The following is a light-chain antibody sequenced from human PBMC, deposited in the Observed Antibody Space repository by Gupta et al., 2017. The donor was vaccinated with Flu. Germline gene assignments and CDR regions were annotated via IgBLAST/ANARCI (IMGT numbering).Light chain of an antibody. Sequence: TWASGTGAVASGYFPSRFQQKPGHAPRALIYSTSNRHSSTPARFSGSLLAGKAALTLSGVQAEDEDDYYCLLYIGAAYVFGTGTKVTVL. CDR1: TGAVASGYF. J-gene: IGLJ1*01. CDR2: STS. CDR3: LLYIGAAYV. V-gene: IGLV7-43*01.